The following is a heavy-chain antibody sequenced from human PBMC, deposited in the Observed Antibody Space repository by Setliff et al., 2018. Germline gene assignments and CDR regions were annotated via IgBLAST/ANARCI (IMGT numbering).Heavy chain of an antibody. Sequence: GSLRLSCAASGFSFSNYWMRWVRQAPGKGLVWVSRINSDGTITNYADSVKGRFTISRDNAKNTLYLQMNSLRGEDTAVYFCASIDWGENFYNMDVWGKGTTVTVSS. CDR3: ASIDWGENFYNMDV. CDR1: GFSFSNYW. D-gene: IGHD7-27*01. CDR2: INSDGTIT. J-gene: IGHJ6*03. V-gene: IGHV3-74*01.